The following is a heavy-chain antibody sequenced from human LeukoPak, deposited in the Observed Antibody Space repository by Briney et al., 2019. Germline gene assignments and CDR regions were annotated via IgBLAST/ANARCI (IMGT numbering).Heavy chain of an antibody. D-gene: IGHD2-15*01. CDR2: INPNSGGT. J-gene: IGHJ4*02. Sequence: ASVKVSCKASGYTFTGYYMHWVRQAPGQGLEWMGWINPNSGGTNYAQKFQGRVTMTRDTSISTAYMELSRLRSDDTAVYYCARAPHCSGGSCYPDYWGQGTLVTVSS. CDR3: ARAPHCSGGSCYPDY. CDR1: GYTFTGYY. V-gene: IGHV1-2*02.